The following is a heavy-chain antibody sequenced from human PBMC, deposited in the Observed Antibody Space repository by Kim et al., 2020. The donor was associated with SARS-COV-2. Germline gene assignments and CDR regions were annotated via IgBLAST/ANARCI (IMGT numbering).Heavy chain of an antibody. CDR1: GYTFTNYG. CDR2: INANDENT. J-gene: IGHJ6*04. CDR3: ARVRNDMVMHGGVIDHYHQSIDF. Sequence: ASVKVSCKTSGYTFTNYGIGWVRQAPGQGLEWMGWINANDENTLYAQKVQGRVTMTTDKSTATAYMELRSLRPDDTALYYCARVRNDMVMHGGVIDHYHQSIDFWGERTTVAVSS. V-gene: IGHV1-18*01. D-gene: IGHD3-16*02.